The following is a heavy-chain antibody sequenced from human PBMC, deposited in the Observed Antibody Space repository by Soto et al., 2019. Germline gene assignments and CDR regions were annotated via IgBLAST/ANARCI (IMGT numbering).Heavy chain of an antibody. V-gene: IGHV4-61*03. Sequence: LALTCIVSGDSVTSGSYYWTWLRQPPGKGLEWIGYISYTGRTKYNPSLQSRVTISVDTSKNDFSLNLSSVTAADTAVYFCAREWGLLPYYVMNVWGHGTAVTVSS. J-gene: IGHJ6*02. D-gene: IGHD7-27*01. CDR1: GDSVTSGSYY. CDR2: ISYTGRT. CDR3: AREWGLLPYYVMNV.